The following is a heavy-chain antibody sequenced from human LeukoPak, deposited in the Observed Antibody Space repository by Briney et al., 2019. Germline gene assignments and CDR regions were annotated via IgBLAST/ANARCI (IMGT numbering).Heavy chain of an antibody. CDR3: ARVSGSGSYSDY. Sequence: SGTLSLTCAVSGGSISSSNWWSWVRQPPGKGLGWIGEIYHSGSTNYNPSLKSRVTISVDTSKNQFSLNLSSVTAADTAVYYCARVSGSGSYSDYWGQGTLVTVSS. V-gene: IGHV4-4*02. D-gene: IGHD3-10*01. CDR1: GGSISSSNW. J-gene: IGHJ4*02. CDR2: IYHSGST.